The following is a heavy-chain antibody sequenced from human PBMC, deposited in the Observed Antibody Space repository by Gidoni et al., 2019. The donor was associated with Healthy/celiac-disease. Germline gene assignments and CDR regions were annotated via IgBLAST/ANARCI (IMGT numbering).Heavy chain of an antibody. Sequence: QVQLQESVPGLVKPSETLSLTCTVSGGSISSYYWSWIRQPAGKGLEWIGRIYTCGSTNYNPSLKSRVTMSVDTSKNQFSLKLSSVTAADTAVYYCARDYCSSTSCYTGLDYYYYMDVWGKGTTVTVSS. CDR2: IYTCGST. CDR3: ARDYCSSTSCYTGLDYYYYMDV. J-gene: IGHJ6*03. CDR1: GGSISSYY. V-gene: IGHV4-4*07. D-gene: IGHD2-2*02.